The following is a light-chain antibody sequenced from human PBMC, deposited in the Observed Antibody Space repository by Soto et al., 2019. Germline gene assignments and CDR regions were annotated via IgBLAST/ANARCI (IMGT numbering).Light chain of an antibody. CDR2: DVS. J-gene: IGLJ2*01. Sequence: QSALTQPASVSGSPGQSITISCTGTSSDVGGYNYVSWYQQHPGIAPKLMIYDVSNRSSGVSNRFSGSKSGNTDSLTISGLQAEDEADYYCSSYTSSSNVVFGGGTKLTVL. CDR1: SSDVGGYNY. CDR3: SSYTSSSNVV. V-gene: IGLV2-14*01.